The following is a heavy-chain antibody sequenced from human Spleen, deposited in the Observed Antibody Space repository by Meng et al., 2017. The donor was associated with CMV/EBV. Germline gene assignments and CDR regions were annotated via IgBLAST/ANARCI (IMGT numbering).Heavy chain of an antibody. CDR3: ARLYSSGTSWFDP. CDR1: CCSVRSGSYH. J-gene: IGHJ5*02. CDR2: IYYSWST. D-gene: IGHD2-15*01. Sequence: VSCCSVRSGSYHLSWIPQPPGKGLGWIGYIYYSWSTHCNPSLKGRVPLSADTSKNQFSLKLTSVTAAETAVYYLARLYSSGTSWFDPWGQGILVTVSS. V-gene: IGHV4-61*01.